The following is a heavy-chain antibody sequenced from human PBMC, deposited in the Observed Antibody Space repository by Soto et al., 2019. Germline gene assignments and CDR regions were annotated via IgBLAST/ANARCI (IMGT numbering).Heavy chain of an antibody. CDR1: GGSISSYY. Sequence: SETLSLTCTVSGGSISSYYWSWIRQPAGKGLEWIGRIYTSGGTNYNPSLKSRVTMSVDTSKNQFSLKLSSVTAADTAVYYCARGGRRPGIAAAGTPGAFDIWGQGTMVTVSS. J-gene: IGHJ3*02. CDR2: IYTSGGT. D-gene: IGHD6-13*01. CDR3: ARGGRRPGIAAAGTPGAFDI. V-gene: IGHV4-4*07.